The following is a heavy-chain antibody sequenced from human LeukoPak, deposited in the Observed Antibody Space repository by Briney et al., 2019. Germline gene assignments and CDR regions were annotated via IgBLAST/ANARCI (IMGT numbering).Heavy chain of an antibody. D-gene: IGHD3-10*01. J-gene: IGHJ3*02. CDR1: AGTFSRYA. CDR3: AGDPPGTPVGLDI. V-gene: IGHV1-69*06. CDR2: ITPMSATP. Sequence: GSSVKVSSTASAGTFSRYAISWVRQAPGQGLEWMGRITPMSATPSQSQWIQDRVTITADKSTNTVYLDLSSMRSEDTALYFCAGDPPGTPVGLDIWGQGTMVTVSS.